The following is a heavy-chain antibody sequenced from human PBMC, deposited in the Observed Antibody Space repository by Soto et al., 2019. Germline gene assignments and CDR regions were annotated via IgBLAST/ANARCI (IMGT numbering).Heavy chain of an antibody. CDR1: GFTFSSYA. CDR2: ISYDGSNK. Sequence: QVQLVESGGGVVQPGRSLRLSCAASGFTFSSYAMHWVRQAQGKGLEWVAVISYDGSNKYYADSVKGRFTISRDKSKNTLYLQMNSLRAEDTAVYYCARALSSSWYNRYGMDVWGQGTTVTVSS. J-gene: IGHJ6*02. D-gene: IGHD6-13*01. V-gene: IGHV3-30-3*01. CDR3: ARALSSSWYNRYGMDV.